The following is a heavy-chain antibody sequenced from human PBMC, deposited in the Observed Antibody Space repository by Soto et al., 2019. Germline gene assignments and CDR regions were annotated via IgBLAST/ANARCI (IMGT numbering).Heavy chain of an antibody. V-gene: IGHV1-3*01. Sequence: GASANVSCEDSGYTFKSYAMRWLHQSPGQKLEWMGWINAGNGNTKYSQKFQGRVTITRDTYASTAYMELSSLRSEDTAVYYRARDFCSSTSCYVSLWGQGTVVTVSS. CDR3: ARDFCSSTSCYVSL. J-gene: IGHJ3*01. CDR1: GYTFKSYA. D-gene: IGHD2-2*01. CDR2: INAGNGNT.